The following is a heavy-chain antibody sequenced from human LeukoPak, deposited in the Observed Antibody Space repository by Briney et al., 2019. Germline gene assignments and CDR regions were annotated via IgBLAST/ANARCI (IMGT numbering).Heavy chain of an antibody. CDR1: GYVFIDYW. V-gene: IGHV5-51*01. CDR2: IYPGDSDA. CDR3: ARRISGATYRSDY. D-gene: IGHD1-14*01. J-gene: IGHJ4*02. Sequence: GESLKISCKACGYVFIDYWIAWVRQMPGKGLEWMGIIYPGDSDATYSPSFQGQVTISADTSTNTAYLQWSSLKASDSAMYYCARRISGATYRSDYWGQGTLVTVSS.